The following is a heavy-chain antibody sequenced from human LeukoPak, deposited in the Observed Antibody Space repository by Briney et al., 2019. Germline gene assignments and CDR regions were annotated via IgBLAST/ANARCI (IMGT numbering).Heavy chain of an antibody. V-gene: IGHV3-15*01. CDR3: TADSVPDYGDSKGDALDV. CDR1: GFTVGDAW. Sequence: PGESLRLSCAASGFTVGDAWMTWVRQGPGKGLEWVGRIKSKIDGGTTDYAALVRGRFIISRDESKGILYLQMNSLKTEDTGVYYCTADSVPDYGDSKGDALDVWGQGTMVTVSS. D-gene: IGHD4-17*01. CDR2: IKSKIDGGTT. J-gene: IGHJ3*01.